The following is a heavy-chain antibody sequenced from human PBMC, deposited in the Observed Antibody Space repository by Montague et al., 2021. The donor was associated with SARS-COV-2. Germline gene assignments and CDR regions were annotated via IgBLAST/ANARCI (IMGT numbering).Heavy chain of an antibody. CDR1: GFTFGSYS. J-gene: IGHJ1*01. CDR2: ISRSSRTI. Sequence: SLRLSCAASGFTFGSYSMNWVRQAPGKGLEWVSYISRSSRTIYYEDSVKGRITISRDNAKNSLYLQMNSLRAEDTAVYYCADYGATEPFQRWGQGTLVTVSS. V-gene: IGHV3-48*04. D-gene: IGHD4-17*01. CDR3: ADYGATEPFQR.